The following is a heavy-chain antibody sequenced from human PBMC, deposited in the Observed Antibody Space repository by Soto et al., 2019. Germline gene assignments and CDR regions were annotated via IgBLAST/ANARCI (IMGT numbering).Heavy chain of an antibody. D-gene: IGHD2-8*01. CDR3: ARDQFGHCTNGVCYTGYLDD. Sequence: SVKVSCKASGGTFSSYAISWVRQAPGQGLEWMGGIIPIFGTANYAQKFHGRVTITADESTSTAYMELSSLRSEDTAVYYCARDQFGHCTNGVCYTGYLDDWGQGTLVTVSS. J-gene: IGHJ4*02. V-gene: IGHV1-69*13. CDR2: IIPIFGTA. CDR1: GGTFSSYA.